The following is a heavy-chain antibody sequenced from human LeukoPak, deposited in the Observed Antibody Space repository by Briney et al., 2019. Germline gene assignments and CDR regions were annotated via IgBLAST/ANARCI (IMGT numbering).Heavy chain of an antibody. V-gene: IGHV3-33*07. CDR2: IWYDGSNK. Sequence: GGSLILSCAASGFTLRKYGMDSVRPAPRKGLGWVALIWYDGSNKYYADSVKGRFTISRDNSKNTVYLQMNSLRAEDTAVYYCARMDEMALTSAGFDYWGQGTLVTVSS. CDR3: ARMDEMALTSAGFDY. CDR1: GFTLRKYG. D-gene: IGHD5-24*01. J-gene: IGHJ4*02.